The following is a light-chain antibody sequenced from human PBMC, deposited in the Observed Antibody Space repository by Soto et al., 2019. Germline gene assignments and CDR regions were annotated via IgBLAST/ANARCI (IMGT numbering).Light chain of an antibody. CDR1: SSNIGRNT. CDR2: SNN. Sequence: QSVLTQPPSASGTPGQRVTISCSGSSSNIGRNTVNWYQQLPGTAPKLLIYSNNQRPSGVPDRFSGSKSGTSASLAISGLQSEAEADYYCAAWDDSLNGHVFGTGTKLTVL. V-gene: IGLV1-44*01. J-gene: IGLJ1*01. CDR3: AAWDDSLNGHV.